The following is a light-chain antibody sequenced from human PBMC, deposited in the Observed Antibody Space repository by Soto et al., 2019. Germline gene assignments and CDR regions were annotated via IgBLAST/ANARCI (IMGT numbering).Light chain of an antibody. J-gene: IGLJ1*01. CDR1: SSHVGGYNY. CDR3: SSYRRGSTYV. V-gene: IGLV2-14*01. CDR2: DVS. Sequence: QSVLTQPPSASGSPGQSVTVSCTGTSSHVGGYNYVSWYQQHPGKAPRLMIYDVSNRPSGVADRFSGSKSGNTASLTISGLQAEDEADYYCSSYRRGSTYVFGTGTKVTVL.